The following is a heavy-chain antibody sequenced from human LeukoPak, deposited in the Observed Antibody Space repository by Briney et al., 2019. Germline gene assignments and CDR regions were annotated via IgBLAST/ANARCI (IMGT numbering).Heavy chain of an antibody. Sequence: SETLSLTCTVSGGSISSSSYYWGWIRQPPGKGLEWIGEINHSGSTNYNPSLKSRVTISVDTSKNQFSLKLSSVTAADTAVYYCARGRGSGWYIDYWGQGTLVTVSS. J-gene: IGHJ4*02. CDR1: GGSISSSSYY. D-gene: IGHD6-19*01. CDR2: INHSGST. V-gene: IGHV4-39*07. CDR3: ARGRGSGWYIDY.